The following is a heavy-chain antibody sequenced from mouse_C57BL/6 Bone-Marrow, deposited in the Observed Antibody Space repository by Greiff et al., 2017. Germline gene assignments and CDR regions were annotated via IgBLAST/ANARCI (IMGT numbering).Heavy chain of an antibody. V-gene: IGHV1-55*01. Sequence: QVQLQQPGAELVKPGASVKMSCKASGYTFTSYWITWVKQRPGQGLEWIGDIYPGSGSTNYNEKFKSKATLTVDTSSSTAYMQLSSLTSEDSAVYYCAKRFYYYGSKDYWGQGTTPTVSS. CDR1: GYTFTSYW. D-gene: IGHD1-1*01. CDR3: AKRFYYYGSKDY. J-gene: IGHJ2*01. CDR2: IYPGSGST.